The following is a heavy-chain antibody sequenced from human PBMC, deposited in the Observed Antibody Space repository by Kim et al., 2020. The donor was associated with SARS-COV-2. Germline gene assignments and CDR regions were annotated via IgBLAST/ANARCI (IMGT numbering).Heavy chain of an antibody. CDR1: GGSFSGYY. CDR3: ARSVTRQSRYSSSWYGGRNYYYYYGMDV. J-gene: IGHJ6*02. V-gene: IGHV4-34*01. Sequence: SETLSLTCAVYGGSFSGYYWSWIRQPPGKGLEWIGEINHSGSTNYNPSLKSRVTISVDTSKNQFSLKLSSVTAADTAVYYCARSVTRQSRYSSSWYGGRNYYYYYGMDVWGQGTTVTVSS. CDR2: INHSGST. D-gene: IGHD6-13*01.